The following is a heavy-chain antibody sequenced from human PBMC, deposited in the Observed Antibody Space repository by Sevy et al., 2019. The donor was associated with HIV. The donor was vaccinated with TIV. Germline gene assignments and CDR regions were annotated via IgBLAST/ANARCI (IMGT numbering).Heavy chain of an antibody. V-gene: IGHV1-69*13. Sequence: ASVKVSCKAYGGTFSSYAISWVRQAPGQGLEWMGGIIPIFGTANYAQKFQGRVTITADESTSTAYMELSSLRSEDTAVYYCASLGYCTGGVCYTDYYYYGMDVWGQGTTVTVSS. CDR3: ASLGYCTGGVCYTDYYYYGMDV. CDR2: IIPIFGTA. D-gene: IGHD2-8*02. CDR1: GGTFSSYA. J-gene: IGHJ6*02.